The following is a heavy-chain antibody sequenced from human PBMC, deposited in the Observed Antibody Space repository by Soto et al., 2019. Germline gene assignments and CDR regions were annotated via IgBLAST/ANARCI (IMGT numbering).Heavy chain of an antibody. J-gene: IGHJ4*02. CDR3: AAGVHYYGSGSSAPFDY. CDR2: IVVGSGNT. Sequence: QLQLVQSGPEVKKPGTSVKVSCKASGFTFTSSAVQWVRQARGQRLEWIGWIVVGSGNTNYAQKFQERVTITRDMSTSTAYMELSSLRSEDTAVYYCAAGVHYYGSGSSAPFDYWGQGTLVTVSS. D-gene: IGHD3-10*01. V-gene: IGHV1-58*01. CDR1: GFTFTSSA.